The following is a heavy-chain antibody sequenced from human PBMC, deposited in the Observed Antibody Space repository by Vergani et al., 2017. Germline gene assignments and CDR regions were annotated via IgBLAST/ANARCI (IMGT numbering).Heavy chain of an antibody. CDR3: ARGGYSYVPFDY. J-gene: IGHJ4*02. V-gene: IGHV3-15*01. CDR2: IKSKTDGGTT. Sequence: EVQLVESGGGLVKPGGSLRLSCAASGFTFSNAWMSWVRQAPGKGLEWVGRIKSKTDGGTTDYAAPVKGRFTISRDDSKNTLYLQMNSLKTEDTAVYYCARGGYSYVPFDYWGQGTLVTVSS. CDR1: GFTFSNAW. D-gene: IGHD5-18*01.